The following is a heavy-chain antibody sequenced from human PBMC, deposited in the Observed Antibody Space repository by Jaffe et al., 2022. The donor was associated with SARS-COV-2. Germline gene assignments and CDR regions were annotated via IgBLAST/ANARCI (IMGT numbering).Heavy chain of an antibody. CDR2: ISGSGGST. Sequence: EVQLVESGGGLVQPGGSLRLSCAASGFTFSSYAMSWVRQAPGKGLEWVSAISGSGGSTYYADSVKGRFTISRDNSKNTLYLQMNSLRAEDTAVYYCAKDGEDVLLLYYYYMDVWGKGTTVTVSS. D-gene: IGHD3-10*01. CDR3: AKDGEDVLLLYYYYMDV. CDR1: GFTFSSYA. V-gene: IGHV3-23*04. J-gene: IGHJ6*03.